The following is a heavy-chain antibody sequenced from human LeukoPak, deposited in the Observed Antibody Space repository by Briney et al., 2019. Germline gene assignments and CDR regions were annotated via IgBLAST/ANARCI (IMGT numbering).Heavy chain of an antibody. CDR1: GFTFSSYS. V-gene: IGHV3-21*01. CDR2: ISSSSSYI. CDR3: ARVTTMVRGVIIGFDY. Sequence: GGSLRLSCAASGFTFSSYSMNWVRRAPGKGLEWVSSISSSSSYIYYADSVKGRFTISRDNAKNSLYLQMNSLRAEDTAVYYCARVTTMVRGVIIGFDYWGQGTLVTVSS. D-gene: IGHD3-10*01. J-gene: IGHJ4*02.